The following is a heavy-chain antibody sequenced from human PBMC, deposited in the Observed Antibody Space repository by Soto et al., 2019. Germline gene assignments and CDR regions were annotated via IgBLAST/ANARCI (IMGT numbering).Heavy chain of an antibody. CDR3: AREARVHTPAFLY. J-gene: IGHJ4*02. CDR2: ISPMFGAA. CDR1: GGTFNTYA. D-gene: IGHD3-10*01. V-gene: IGHV1-69*19. Sequence: QVQLVQSGAEMKKPGSSVKVSCQSSGGTFNTYAMNWVRQAPGQGPEWMGDISPMFGAANYAPKFQGRVTIAADESTGTSYMQLSSLASEDTALYFCAREARVHTPAFLYWGQGTLVTVSS.